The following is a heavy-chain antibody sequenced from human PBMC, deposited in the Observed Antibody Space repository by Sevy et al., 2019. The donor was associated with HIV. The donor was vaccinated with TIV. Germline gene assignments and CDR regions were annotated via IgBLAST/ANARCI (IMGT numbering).Heavy chain of an antibody. Sequence: SETVSLTCTVSGGSVSSDTYYWSWIRQPPGKGLECIGYIYYSGTTNYNPSLKSRVTISVDTSKNQFSLKLTSVTAADTALYYCARVGGLTDYGMDVWGQGTTVTVSS. CDR2: IYYSGTT. CDR1: GGSVSSDTYY. D-gene: IGHD1-26*01. CDR3: ARVGGLTDYGMDV. V-gene: IGHV4-61*01. J-gene: IGHJ6*02.